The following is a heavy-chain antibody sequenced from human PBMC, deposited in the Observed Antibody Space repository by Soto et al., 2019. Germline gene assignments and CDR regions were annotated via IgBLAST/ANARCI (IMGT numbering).Heavy chain of an antibody. D-gene: IGHD6-13*01. J-gene: IGHJ4*02. CDR2: ISHRGST. CDR1: GGSISSGGYT. Sequence: QVQLRESGSGLVKPSQTLSLTCDVSGGSISSGGYTWTWIRQSPGLGLEWIGYISHRGSTSYNPSLKSRVTISVDLSRNQFSLKLTSVIAADTAVYFCARARGSDSSSWYKQFAYWGQGALVTVSS. CDR3: ARARGSDSSSWYKQFAY. V-gene: IGHV4-30-2*06.